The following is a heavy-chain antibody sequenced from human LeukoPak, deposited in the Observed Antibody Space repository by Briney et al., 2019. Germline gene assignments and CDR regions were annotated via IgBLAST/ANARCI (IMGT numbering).Heavy chain of an antibody. V-gene: IGHV3-23*01. CDR1: GFTFSSYA. J-gene: IGHJ5*02. Sequence: PGGSLRLSCAASGFTFSSYAMIWLRHAPGKGLEWVSSISGSGCSTYYADSVKGRFTISREYSKNTLYLQINSLRPEDTAVYYCARGGGRSGSWLGNWFAAWGQGTLVTAS. CDR3: ARGGGRSGSWLGNWFAA. D-gene: IGHD6-13*01. CDR2: ISGSGCST.